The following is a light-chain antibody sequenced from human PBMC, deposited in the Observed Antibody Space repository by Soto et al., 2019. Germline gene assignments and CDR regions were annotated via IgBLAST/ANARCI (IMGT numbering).Light chain of an antibody. Sequence: DIQLTQSPSFLSASVGDRVTITCRASQGISTFLAWYQQKPGKAPQRLIYAASTLQSGVPSRFGGSGSGAEFTVTIGSLQPGDFATYDGQEVNNYPLTFGGGTKVEIK. CDR2: AAS. CDR1: QGISTF. CDR3: QEVNNYPLT. J-gene: IGKJ4*01. V-gene: IGKV1-9*01.